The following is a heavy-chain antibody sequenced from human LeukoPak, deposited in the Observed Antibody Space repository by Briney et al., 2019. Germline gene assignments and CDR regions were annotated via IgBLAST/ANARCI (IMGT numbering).Heavy chain of an antibody. J-gene: IGHJ6*03. CDR1: GFTFSSYG. CDR2: ISSTSSYI. V-gene: IGHV3-21*04. Sequence: PGRSLRLSCAASGFTFSSYGMNWVRQAPGKGLEWVSSISSTSSYIYYADSVKGRFTISRDNSKNTLYLQMNSLRAEDTAVYYCAKNGDRGAYCSGGSCYPYYYYYMDVWGKGTTVTISS. D-gene: IGHD2-15*01. CDR3: AKNGDRGAYCSGGSCYPYYYYYMDV.